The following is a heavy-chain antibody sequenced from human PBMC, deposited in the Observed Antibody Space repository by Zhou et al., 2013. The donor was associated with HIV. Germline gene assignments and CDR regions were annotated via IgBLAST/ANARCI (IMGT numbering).Heavy chain of an antibody. V-gene: IGHV4-59*11. J-gene: IGHJ3*02. CDR3: ARPPWQLRPRPAFDI. CDR2: VYHNGST. D-gene: IGHD1-26*01. Sequence: QVQLQESGPGLVKPSETLSLTCTVSSGSISSHYWSWIRQAPGKGLEWVGYVYHNGSTDYNPSLKSRVIISVDTSKNQFSLKLNSVTATDTAVYYCARPPWQLRPRPAFDIWGQGTVVAVSS. CDR1: SGSISSHY.